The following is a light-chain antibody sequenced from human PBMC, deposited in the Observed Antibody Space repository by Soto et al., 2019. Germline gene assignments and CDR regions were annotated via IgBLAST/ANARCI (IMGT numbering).Light chain of an antibody. V-gene: IGLV2-14*01. Sequence: QSALTQPASVSASPGQSITISCTGTSSDIGGYIYVSWYQHHPGKAPRLMIYEVSSRPSGVSNRFSGSKSGNTASLTISGLQAEDEAQYYCSSYSSANTAIFGGGTKLTVL. CDR2: EVS. J-gene: IGLJ2*01. CDR3: SSYSSANTAI. CDR1: SSDIGGYIY.